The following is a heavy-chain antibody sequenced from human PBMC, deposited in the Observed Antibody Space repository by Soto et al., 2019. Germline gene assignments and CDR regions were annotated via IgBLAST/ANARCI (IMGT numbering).Heavy chain of an antibody. CDR2: IIPIFGTA. Sequence: QVQLVQSGAEVKKPGSSVKVSCKASGGTFSSYAISWVRQAPGQGLEWMGGIIPIFGTANYAQKFQGRVTITADKSTSTADMELSSLRSEDTAVYYCARSITIFGVVTPPCVYWGQGTLVTVSS. V-gene: IGHV1-69*06. D-gene: IGHD3-3*01. J-gene: IGHJ4*02. CDR1: GGTFSSYA. CDR3: ARSITIFGVVTPPCVY.